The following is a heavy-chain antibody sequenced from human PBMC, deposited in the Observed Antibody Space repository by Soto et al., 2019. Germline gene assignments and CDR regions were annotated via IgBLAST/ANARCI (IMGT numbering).Heavy chain of an antibody. Sequence: GGSLRLSCAASGFTFSSYGMHWVRQAPGKGLEWVAVISYDGSNKYYADSVKGRFTISRDNSKNTLYLQMNSLRAEDTAVYYCAKPLYDSSGYYLDYWGQGTLVTVSS. V-gene: IGHV3-30*18. CDR2: ISYDGSNK. J-gene: IGHJ4*02. CDR1: GFTFSSYG. D-gene: IGHD3-22*01. CDR3: AKPLYDSSGYYLDY.